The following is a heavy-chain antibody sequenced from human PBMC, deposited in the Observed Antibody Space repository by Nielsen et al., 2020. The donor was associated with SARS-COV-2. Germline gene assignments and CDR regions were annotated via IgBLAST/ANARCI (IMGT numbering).Heavy chain of an antibody. D-gene: IGHD3-3*01. CDR2: IIPIFGTA. Sequence: WVRQAPGQGLEWMGGIIPIFGTANYAQKFQGRVTITADESTSTAYMELSSLRSEDTAVYYCARVQETIFGVAPALDYYHYYMDVWGKGTTVTVSS. CDR3: ARVQETIFGVAPALDYYHYYMDV. V-gene: IGHV1-69*01. J-gene: IGHJ6*03.